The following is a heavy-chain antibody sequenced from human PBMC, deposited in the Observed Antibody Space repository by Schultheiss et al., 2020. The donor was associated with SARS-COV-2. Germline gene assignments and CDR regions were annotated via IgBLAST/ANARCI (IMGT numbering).Heavy chain of an antibody. V-gene: IGHV3-66*01. Sequence: GGSLRLSCAASGFTFSSYAMHWVRQAPGKGLEWVSVIYSGGSTYYADSVKGRFTISRDNSKNTLYLQMNSLRAEDTAVYYCARDKKGTGTTGGMDVWGQGTTVTVSS. CDR1: GFTFSSYA. J-gene: IGHJ6*02. D-gene: IGHD1-1*01. CDR3: ARDKKGTGTTGGMDV. CDR2: IYSGGST.